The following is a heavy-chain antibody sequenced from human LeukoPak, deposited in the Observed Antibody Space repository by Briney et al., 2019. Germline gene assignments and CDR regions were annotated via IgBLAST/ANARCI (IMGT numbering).Heavy chain of an antibody. Sequence: GGSLRLSCAASGFTFSNYNMNWVRQAPGKGLEWVSSISSSSSYIYCADSLKGRFTISRDNAKNSVYLQMNSLRAEDTAVYYCARDEVATISDYWGQGTLVTVSS. J-gene: IGHJ4*02. CDR2: ISSSSSYI. CDR1: GFTFSNYN. CDR3: ARDEVATISDY. D-gene: IGHD5-12*01. V-gene: IGHV3-21*01.